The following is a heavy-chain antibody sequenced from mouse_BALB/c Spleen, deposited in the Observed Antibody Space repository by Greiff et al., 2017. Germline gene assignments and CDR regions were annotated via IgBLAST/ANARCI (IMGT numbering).Heavy chain of an antibody. D-gene: IGHD2-3*01. V-gene: IGHV5-12-1*01. CDR2: ISSGGGST. CDR1: GFAFSSYD. CDR3: ARHPPPLDGYYGYFDV. J-gene: IGHJ1*01. Sequence: EVKVVESGGGLVKPGGSLKLSCAASGFAFSSYDMSWVRQTPEKRLEWVAYISSGGGSTYYPDTVKGRFTISRDNAKNTLYLQMSSLKSEDTAMYYCARHPPPLDGYYGYFDVWGAGTTVTVSS.